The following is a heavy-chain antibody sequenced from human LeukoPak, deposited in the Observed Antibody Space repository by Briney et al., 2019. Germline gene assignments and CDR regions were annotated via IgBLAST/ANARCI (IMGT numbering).Heavy chain of an antibody. D-gene: IGHD1-26*01. CDR3: AGGRMGRYYDH. J-gene: IGHJ4*02. CDR2: FYHNGGT. V-gene: IGHV4-59*08. Sequence: SETLSLTCDDSGTAISSYFWNWIRQSPTKGLEWIGYFYHNGGTSYNPSLRSRVTISVDSSQKRLSLQVTSMTAADTAIYYCAGGRMGRYYDHWGQGTLVAVST. CDR1: GTAISSYF.